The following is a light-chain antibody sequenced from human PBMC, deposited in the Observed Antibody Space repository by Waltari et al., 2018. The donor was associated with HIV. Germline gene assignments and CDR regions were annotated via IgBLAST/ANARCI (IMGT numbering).Light chain of an antibody. Sequence: QYALTQPASVSGSPGQSITISCTATSSDVGRHNLVSWYQHHPGRAPKLIIYEVIKRPSGVSHRFSGSKSGNTASLTISGLQAEDEADYYCCSFADTNTWVFGGGTKLTVL. CDR1: SSDVGRHNL. J-gene: IGLJ3*02. V-gene: IGLV2-23*02. CDR2: EVI. CDR3: CSFADTNTWV.